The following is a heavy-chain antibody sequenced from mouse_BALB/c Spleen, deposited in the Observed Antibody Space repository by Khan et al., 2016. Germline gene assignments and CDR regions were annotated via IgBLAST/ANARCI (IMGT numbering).Heavy chain of an antibody. D-gene: IGHD2-1*01. V-gene: IGHV5-17*02. CDR2: ISSGSSAI. CDR3: ARHYGNYERGGFAC. CDR1: GFTFSDFG. J-gene: IGHJ3*01. Sequence: EVELVESGGGLVQPGGSRKLSCAASGFTFSDFGMHWVRQAPEKGLEWVAYISSGSSAIYSEDTVKGRFTISRDNPKNTLFLQMTSLRSEDTARYYWARHYGNYERGGFACWGQGTLVTGSA.